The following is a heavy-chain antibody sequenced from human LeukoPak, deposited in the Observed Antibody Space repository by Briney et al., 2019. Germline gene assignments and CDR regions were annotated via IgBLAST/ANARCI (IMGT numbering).Heavy chain of an antibody. CDR1: GASISDYY. J-gene: IGHJ4*02. CDR3: ARGATSNWAY. D-gene: IGHD2-2*01. CDR2: IYYSGSP. V-gene: IGHV4-59*01. Sequence: PSETLSLTCTVSGASISDYYWSWIRQPPGRGLEWIGSIYYSGSPNYNSSLNSRVTISIDTSKTQFSLQLRSVTAADTAVYYCARGATSNWAYWGQGTLVTVSS.